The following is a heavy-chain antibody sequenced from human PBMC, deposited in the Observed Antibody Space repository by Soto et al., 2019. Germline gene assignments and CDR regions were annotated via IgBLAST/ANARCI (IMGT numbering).Heavy chain of an antibody. V-gene: IGHV3-30*18. J-gene: IGHJ6*01. CDR3: AKILQLGAYAHCSYGLHA. Sequence: VSWAAVWLNSVGYGVRCILKTPGKGLEWAAVISYDGSNKYYADSVKGRFTISRDNSKNTLYLQMNSLRAEDTAVYYCAKILQLGAYAHCSYGLHAWGPGTTVTVS. D-gene: IGHD5-12*01. CDR2: ISYDGSNK. CDR1: WLNSVGYG.